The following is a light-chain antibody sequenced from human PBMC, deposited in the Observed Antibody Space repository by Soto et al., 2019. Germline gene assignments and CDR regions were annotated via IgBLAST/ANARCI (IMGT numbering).Light chain of an antibody. J-gene: IGLJ2*01. CDR3: SSYTTSSTLV. CDR1: SSDVGSYNY. CDR2: DVS. V-gene: IGLV2-14*03. Sequence: QSALTQPASVSGSPGHSITISCIGTSSDVGSYNYVSWYQQLPGKAPKLVIYDVSYRPSGVSNRFSGSKSGNTASLTISGLQAEDEADYYCSSYTTSSTLVFGGGTQLTVL.